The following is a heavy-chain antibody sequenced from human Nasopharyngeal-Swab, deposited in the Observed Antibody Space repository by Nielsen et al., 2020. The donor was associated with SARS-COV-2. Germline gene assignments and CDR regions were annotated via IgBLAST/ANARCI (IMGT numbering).Heavy chain of an antibody. J-gene: IGHJ3*02. D-gene: IGHD3-9*01. CDR3: ASGPAYYDILTGYQYDAFDI. V-gene: IGHV4-39*07. Sequence: WIRQPPGKGLEWIGSIYYSGSTYYNPSLKSRVTISVDTSKNQFSLKLSSVTAADTAVYYCASGPAYYDILTGYQYDAFDIWGQGTMVTVSS. CDR2: IYYSGST.